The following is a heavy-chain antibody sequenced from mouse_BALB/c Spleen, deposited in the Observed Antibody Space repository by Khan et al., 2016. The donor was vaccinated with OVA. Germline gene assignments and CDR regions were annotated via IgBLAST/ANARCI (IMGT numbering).Heavy chain of an antibody. CDR1: GYTFINYW. V-gene: IGHV1-4*01. CDR2: INPNTGYT. Sequence: QIQLVQSGAELATPGASVKMSCKASGYTFINYWILWVKQRPGQGLEWIVYINPNTGYTEYNQNFKDKATLTADKSSSTAYMQLSSLTSEDSAVYYCARRGLRWDFDYWGQGTTLTVSS. CDR3: ARRGLRWDFDY. J-gene: IGHJ2*01. D-gene: IGHD1-1*01.